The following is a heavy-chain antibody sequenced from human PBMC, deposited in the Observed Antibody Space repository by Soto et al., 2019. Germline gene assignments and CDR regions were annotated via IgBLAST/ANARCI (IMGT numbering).Heavy chain of an antibody. CDR2: ISTYTGNT. CDR1: GYTFSSYG. J-gene: IGHJ6*02. V-gene: IGHV1-18*04. D-gene: IGHD2-8*01. CDR3: VRERCTTDRCYTHYFGG. Sequence: GASVKVSCKSSGYTFSSYGVSWVRQAPGQGLEWLGWISTYTGNTKHAQKFQDRVTLTTEASTSTAYMELRSLRSDDTAVYYCVRERCTTDRCYTHYFGGWRRGTTITVSS.